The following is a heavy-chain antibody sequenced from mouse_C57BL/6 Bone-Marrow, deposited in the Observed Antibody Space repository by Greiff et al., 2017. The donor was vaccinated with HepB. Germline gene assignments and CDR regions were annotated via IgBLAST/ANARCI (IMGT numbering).Heavy chain of an antibody. CDR2: IDPSDSYT. V-gene: IGHV1-50*01. D-gene: IGHD1-1*01. J-gene: IGHJ3*01. CDR3: ARPIYGSSSSWFAY. CDR1: GYTFTSYW. Sequence: QVQLQQPGAELVKPGASVKLSCKASGYTFTSYWMQWVKQRPGQGLEWIGEIDPSDSYTNYNQKFKGKATLTVDTSSSTAYMQLSSLTSEDSAVYYCARPIYGSSSSWFAYWGQGTRVTVSA.